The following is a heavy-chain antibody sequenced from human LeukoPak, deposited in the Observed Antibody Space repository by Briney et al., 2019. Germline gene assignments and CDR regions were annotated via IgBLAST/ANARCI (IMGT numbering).Heavy chain of an antibody. D-gene: IGHD2-15*01. Sequence: PGGSLRLSCAASGFTFRDYYMSWIRQTPGEGLEWVSYISSSGAYTTYADSVKGRFTISRDNAKNSLYLQMSSLRAEDTAVYYCSRERYCSGGSCYAEYYFDYWGQGTLVTVSS. CDR3: SRERYCSGGSCYAEYYFDY. CDR2: ISSSGAYT. V-gene: IGHV3-11*05. CDR1: GFTFRDYY. J-gene: IGHJ4*02.